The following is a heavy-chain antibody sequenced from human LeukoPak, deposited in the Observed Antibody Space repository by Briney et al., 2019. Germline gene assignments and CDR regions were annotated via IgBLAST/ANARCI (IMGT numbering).Heavy chain of an antibody. CDR3: AKDRYCSSTSCYSVFDY. CDR2: ISGSGGST. CDR1: GFTFSSYA. D-gene: IGHD2-2*01. Sequence: PGGSLRLSCAASGFTFSSYAMSWVRQAPGKGLEWVSAISGSGGSTYYADSVKGRFTISRDNSKNTLYLQMNSLRAEDTDVYYCAKDRYCSSTSCYSVFDYWGQGTLVTVSS. J-gene: IGHJ4*02. V-gene: IGHV3-23*01.